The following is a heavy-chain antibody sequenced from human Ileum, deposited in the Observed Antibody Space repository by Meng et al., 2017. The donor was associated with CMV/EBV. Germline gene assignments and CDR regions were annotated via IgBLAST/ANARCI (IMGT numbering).Heavy chain of an antibody. V-gene: IGHV3-23*01. CDR2: IRGSHDNT. J-gene: IGHJ5*02. D-gene: IGHD4-17*01. Sequence: SGFTFSDYAMSWVRQAPGKGLEWVSTIRGSHDNTLYADSVKGRFTILKDSSKNTLYLQMNNLRAEDTAQYYCTKKAQYGDYRQWFDPWGQGTLVTVSS. CDR3: TKKAQYGDYRQWFDP. CDR1: GFTFSDYA.